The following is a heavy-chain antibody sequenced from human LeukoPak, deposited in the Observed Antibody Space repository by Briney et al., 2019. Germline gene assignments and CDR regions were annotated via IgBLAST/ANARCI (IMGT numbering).Heavy chain of an antibody. V-gene: IGHV1-2*02. J-gene: IGHJ4*02. D-gene: IGHD3-10*01. Sequence: ASVKASCKASGYTFTGYYMHWVRQAPGQGLEWMGWINPNSGGTNYAQKFQGRVTMTRDTSITTAYMELTSLRSDDTAVYYCARDLFYSVLGTYYNVGRVFNYWGQGTLVTVSS. CDR2: INPNSGGT. CDR1: GYTFTGYY. CDR3: ARDLFYSVLGTYYNVGRVFNY.